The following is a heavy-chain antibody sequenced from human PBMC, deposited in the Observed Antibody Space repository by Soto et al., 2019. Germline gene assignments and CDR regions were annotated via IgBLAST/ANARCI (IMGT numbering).Heavy chain of an antibody. CDR3: ARVERGTATTVVDAFDI. CDR2: INHSGST. CDR1: GGSFSGYY. Sequence: SETLSLTCAVYGGSFSGYYWSWIRQPPGKGLEWIGEINHSGSTSYNPSLKSRVTISVDTSKNQFSLKMSSVTAADTALYYCARVERGTATTVVDAFDIWGPGAMVTVSS. J-gene: IGHJ3*02. V-gene: IGHV4-34*01. D-gene: IGHD1-1*01.